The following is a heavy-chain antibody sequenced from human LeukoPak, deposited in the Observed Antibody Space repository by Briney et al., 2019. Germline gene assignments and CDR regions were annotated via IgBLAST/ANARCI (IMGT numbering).Heavy chain of an antibody. CDR2: FDPEDGET. CDR3: ARDNCRGYYYGSGSYYDLGCWYFDL. J-gene: IGHJ2*01. Sequence: GASVKVSCKVSGYTLTELSMHWVRQAPGKGLEWMGGFDPEDGETIYAQKFQGRVTMTEDTSTDTVYMELSSLRSEDTAVYYCARDNCRGYYYGSGSYYDLGCWYFDLWGRGTLVTVSS. D-gene: IGHD3-10*01. CDR1: GYTLTELS. V-gene: IGHV1-24*01.